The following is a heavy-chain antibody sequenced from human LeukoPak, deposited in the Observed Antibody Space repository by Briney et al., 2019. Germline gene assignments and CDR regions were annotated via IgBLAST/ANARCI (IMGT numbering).Heavy chain of an antibody. J-gene: IGHJ6*02. Sequence: ASVEVSCKASGYTFTGYYMHWVRQAPGQGLEWMGRINPNSGGTNYAQKFQGRVTMTRDMSISTAYMELSRLRSDDTAVYYCARVDGVHYGMDVWGQGTTVTVSS. CDR3: ARVDGVHYGMDV. V-gene: IGHV1-2*06. CDR2: INPNSGGT. CDR1: GYTFTGYY. D-gene: IGHD3-16*01.